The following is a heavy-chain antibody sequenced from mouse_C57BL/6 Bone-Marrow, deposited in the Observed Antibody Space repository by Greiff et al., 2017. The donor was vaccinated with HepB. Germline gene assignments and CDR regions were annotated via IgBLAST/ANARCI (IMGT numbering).Heavy chain of an antibody. CDR1: GFTFSDYY. CDR2: ISNGGGST. CDR3: ARPSYYDYDRGFAY. Sequence: EVQLVESGGGLVQPGGSLKLSCAASGFTFSDYYMYWVRQTPEKRLEWVAYISNGGGSTYYPDTVKGRFTISRDNAKNTLYLQLSRLKSEDTAMYYCARPSYYDYDRGFAYWGQGTLVTVSA. J-gene: IGHJ3*01. V-gene: IGHV5-12*01. D-gene: IGHD2-4*01.